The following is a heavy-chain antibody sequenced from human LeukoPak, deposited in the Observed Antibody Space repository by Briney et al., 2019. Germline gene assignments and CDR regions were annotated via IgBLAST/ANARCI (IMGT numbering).Heavy chain of an antibody. D-gene: IGHD5-18*01. CDR3: VRSGAYSYGYYYYYGMDV. CDR2: TSSNGGRT. J-gene: IGHJ6*02. V-gene: IGHV3-64D*09. CDR1: GFTFSSYA. Sequence: GGSLRLSCSASGFTFSSYAIHWVRQAPGKGWEYVSGTSSNGGRTYYADSVKGRFTISRDNSKNTLYLQMSSLRAEDTAVYYCVRSGAYSYGYYYYYGMDVWGQGTTVTVSS.